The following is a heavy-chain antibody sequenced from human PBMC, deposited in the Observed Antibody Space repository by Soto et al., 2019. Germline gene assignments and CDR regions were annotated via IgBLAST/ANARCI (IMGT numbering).Heavy chain of an antibody. J-gene: IGHJ5*02. D-gene: IGHD3-3*01. CDR2: IVVGSGNT. CDR3: AAGPDYDFWSGYSWFDP. CDR1: GFTFTSSA. V-gene: IGHV1-58*01. Sequence: VASVKVSCKASGFTFTSSAVQWVRQARGQRLEWIGWIVVGSGNTNYAQKFQERVTITRDMSTSTAYMELSSLRSEDTAVYYCAAGPDYDFWSGYSWFDPWGQGTLVTVSS.